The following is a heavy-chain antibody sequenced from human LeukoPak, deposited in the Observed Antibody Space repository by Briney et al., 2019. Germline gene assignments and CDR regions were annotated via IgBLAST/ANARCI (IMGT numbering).Heavy chain of an antibody. CDR3: ARGAMIRGVPDDAFDI. V-gene: IGHV4-34*01. Sequence: SETLSLTCAVYGGSFSGYYWSWIRQPPGKGLEWIGEINHSGSTNYNPSLKSRVTISVDTSKNQFSLKLSSVTAADTAVYYCARGAMIRGVPDDAFDIWGQGTMVTVSS. CDR2: INHSGST. D-gene: IGHD3-22*01. J-gene: IGHJ3*02. CDR1: GGSFSGYY.